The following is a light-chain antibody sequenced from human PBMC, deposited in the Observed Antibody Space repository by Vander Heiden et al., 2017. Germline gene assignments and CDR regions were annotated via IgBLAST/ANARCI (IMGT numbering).Light chain of an antibody. V-gene: IGLV3-21*02. J-gene: IGLJ2*01. CDR1: NIGSQS. Sequence: SYVLTQPPSVSVPPGQTATISCVGNNIGSQSVHWYQQKPGQAPLLVVYDDRDRPSGIPERFSGSKSANTATLTISGVEAGDEADYYCQVWDDPSEYVVFGGGTKLTVL. CDR3: QVWDDPSEYVV. CDR2: DDR.